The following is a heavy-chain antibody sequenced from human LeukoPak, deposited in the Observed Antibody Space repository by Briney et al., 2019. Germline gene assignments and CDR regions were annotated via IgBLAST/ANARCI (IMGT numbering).Heavy chain of an antibody. CDR2: IRYVGSDK. Sequence: GGSLRLSCAAPGFTFSSYGMHWVRQAPGKELEWVAVIRYVGSDKYYADSVKGRFTISRDNSQNTMYLQMNSLRGEDTAVYYCARENGYALDYWGQGTLVTVSS. CDR3: ARENGYALDY. J-gene: IGHJ4*02. V-gene: IGHV3-30*12. CDR1: GFTFSSYG. D-gene: IGHD5-12*01.